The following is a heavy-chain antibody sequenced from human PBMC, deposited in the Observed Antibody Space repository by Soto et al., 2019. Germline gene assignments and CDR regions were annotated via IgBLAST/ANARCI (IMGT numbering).Heavy chain of an antibody. CDR3: ARTVRDIVVVVAATNYYFDY. CDR1: GYTFTSYD. Sequence: ASVKVSCKASGYTFTSYDINWVRQATGQGLEWVGWMNPNSGNTGYAQKFQGRVTMTRNTSISTAYMELSSLRSEDTAVYYCARTVRDIVVVVAATNYYFDYWGQGTLVTVSS. D-gene: IGHD2-15*01. V-gene: IGHV1-8*01. CDR2: MNPNSGNT. J-gene: IGHJ4*02.